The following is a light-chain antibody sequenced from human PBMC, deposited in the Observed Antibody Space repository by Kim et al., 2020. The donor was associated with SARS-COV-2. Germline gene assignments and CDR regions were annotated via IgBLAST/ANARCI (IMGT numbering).Light chain of an antibody. CDR3: QVWDSISDHVV. V-gene: IGLV3-21*04. Sequence: SYELTQPPSVSVAPGNTARIPCGGDNIGTKSVHWYQQRPGQAPVVVIYYDSERPSGIPERFSGSNSGNAATLTITRVEVGDEADYYCQVWDSISDHVVFG. CDR1: NIGTKS. CDR2: YDS. J-gene: IGLJ1*01.